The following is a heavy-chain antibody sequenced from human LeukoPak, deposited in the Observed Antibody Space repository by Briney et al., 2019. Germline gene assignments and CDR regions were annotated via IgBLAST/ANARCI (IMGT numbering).Heavy chain of an antibody. CDR3: ARRNYDILTGYYTSWGYYYMDV. CDR2: IYYSGST. J-gene: IGHJ6*03. V-gene: IGHV4-59*01. CDR1: GGSISSYY. D-gene: IGHD3-9*01. Sequence: PSETLSLTCTVSGGSISSYYWSWIRQPPGKGLEWIGYIYYSGSTNYNSSLKSRVTISVDTPKNQFSLKLSSVTAADTAVYYCARRNYDILTGYYTSWGYYYMDVWGKGTTVTVSS.